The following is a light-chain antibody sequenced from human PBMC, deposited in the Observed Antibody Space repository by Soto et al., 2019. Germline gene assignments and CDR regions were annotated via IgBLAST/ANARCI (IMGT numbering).Light chain of an antibody. J-gene: IGKJ1*01. V-gene: IGKV3-20*01. CDR3: QQYGSSPVT. CDR1: RSVNSNF. CDR2: GAS. Sequence: EIVLTQSPGTLSLSPGERTTLSCRASRSVNSNFLAWYQQRPGQAPRLLIYGASSRATGIPDRFSGSGSGTDFILTISRLEPEDSAVYYCQQYGSSPVTFGQGTKVEIK.